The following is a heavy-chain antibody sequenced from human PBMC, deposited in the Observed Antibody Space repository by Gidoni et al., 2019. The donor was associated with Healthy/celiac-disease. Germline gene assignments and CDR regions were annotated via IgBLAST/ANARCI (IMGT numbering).Heavy chain of an antibody. CDR3: ARGRVRRYCSGGSCYRGPFDY. J-gene: IGHJ4*02. Sequence: QVQLQQWGAGLLKPSETLSLTCAVYGGSFSGYYWSWIRQPPGKGLEWIGEINHSGSTNYNPSLKSRVTISVDTSKNQFSLKLSSVTAADTAVYYCARGRVRRYCSGGSCYRGPFDYWGQGTLVTVSS. V-gene: IGHV4-34*01. CDR2: INHSGST. D-gene: IGHD2-15*01. CDR1: GGSFSGYY.